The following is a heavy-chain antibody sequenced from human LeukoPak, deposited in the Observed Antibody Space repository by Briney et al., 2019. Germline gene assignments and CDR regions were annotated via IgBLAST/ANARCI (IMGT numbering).Heavy chain of an antibody. Sequence: PSETLSLTCSVSGYSISSGYQWGWIRQSPGKGLEWLGSINYSGGTYDNRSLKSRVTLSIDTSKNEFFMSVRAVTAADTAVYYCVRSELNDYSRYWGQGILVIVSS. CDR3: VRSELNDYSRY. J-gene: IGHJ4*02. D-gene: IGHD4-11*01. CDR1: GYSISSGYQ. CDR2: INYSGGT. V-gene: IGHV4-38-2*02.